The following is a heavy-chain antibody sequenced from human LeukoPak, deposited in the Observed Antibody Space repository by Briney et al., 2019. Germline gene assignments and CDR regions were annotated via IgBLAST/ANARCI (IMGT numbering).Heavy chain of an antibody. V-gene: IGHV3-23*01. CDR3: AKVSVVRGVRNYPGRYYGMDV. Sequence: GGSLRLSCAASGFTFSSYAMSWVRQAPGKGLEWVSAISGSGGSTYYADSVKGRFTTSRDNSKNTLYLQMNSLRAEDTAVYYCAKVSVVRGVRNYPGRYYGMDVWGQGTTVTVSS. D-gene: IGHD3-10*01. CDR1: GFTFSSYA. CDR2: ISGSGGST. J-gene: IGHJ6*02.